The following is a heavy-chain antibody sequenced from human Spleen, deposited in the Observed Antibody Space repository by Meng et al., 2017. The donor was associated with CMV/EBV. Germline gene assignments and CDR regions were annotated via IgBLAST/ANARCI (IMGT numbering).Heavy chain of an antibody. CDR1: GGSISSSDW. CDR2: ISHSGST. V-gene: IGHV4-4*02. D-gene: IGHD3-3*01. Sequence: CAVSGGSISSSDWWHWVRQPPGKGLEWIGEISHSGSTNYNPSLKSRVTISVDKSKNQFSLNLSSVTAADTAVYYCARKYWSGYHFDYWGQETLVTVSS. J-gene: IGHJ4*02. CDR3: ARKYWSGYHFDY.